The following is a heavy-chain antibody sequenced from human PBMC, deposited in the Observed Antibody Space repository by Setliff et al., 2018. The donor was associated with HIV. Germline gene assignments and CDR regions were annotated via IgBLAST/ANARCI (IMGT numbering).Heavy chain of an antibody. Sequence: GGSLRLSCAASLFTGSSYWMQWGRQARGKCRAWVFGMTTDGSSTRYADSVKGRFTISRDNAKNMLYLQMNSLSADDTAVYYCVRGSGYYYFYNWGRGALVTVSS. CDR3: VRGSGYYYFYN. J-gene: IGHJ4*02. CDR1: LFTGSSYW. V-gene: IGHV3-74*01. D-gene: IGHD3-22*01. CDR2: MTTDGSST.